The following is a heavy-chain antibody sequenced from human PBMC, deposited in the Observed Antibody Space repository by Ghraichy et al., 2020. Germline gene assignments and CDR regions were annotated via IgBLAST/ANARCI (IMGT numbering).Heavy chain of an antibody. V-gene: IGHV2-5*01. D-gene: IGHD3-10*01. Sequence: SGPTLVKPTQTLTLTCTFSGFSLSTSGVGVGWIRQPPGKALEWLADIDWNDDKVYSPSLRSRLTITKDTSKNQVILTMTNMDPVDTATYYCARRLSGTLDYWGQGTLVTVSS. J-gene: IGHJ4*02. CDR3: ARRLSGTLDY. CDR1: GFSLSTSGVG. CDR2: IDWNDDK.